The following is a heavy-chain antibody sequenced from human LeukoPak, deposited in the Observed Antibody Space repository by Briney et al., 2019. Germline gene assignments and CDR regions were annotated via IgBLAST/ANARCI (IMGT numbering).Heavy chain of an antibody. V-gene: IGHV4-59*02. CDR1: GGSVTSYY. Sequence: SETLSLTCTVSGGSVTSYYCNWVRQPPGRGLEWIGYIYYSGGTNYNPSLESRVTISVDTSKNQFSLKLSSVTAADTAVYYCAREPITGTTYAFDIWGQGTMVTVSS. CDR2: IYYSGGT. CDR3: AREPITGTTYAFDI. D-gene: IGHD1-7*01. J-gene: IGHJ3*02.